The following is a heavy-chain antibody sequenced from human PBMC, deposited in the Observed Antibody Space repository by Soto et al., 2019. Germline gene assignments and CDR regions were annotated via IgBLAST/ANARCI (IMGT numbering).Heavy chain of an antibody. D-gene: IGHD3-22*01. V-gene: IGHV3-64D*08. Sequence: PGGSLRLSCSASGFTFSSYAMHWVRQAPGKGLEYVSAISSNGGSTYYADSVKGRFTISRDNSKNTLYLQMSSLRAEDTAVYYCARNMYYYDTSGSNDASDIWGQGTMVTVSS. CDR1: GFTFSSYA. J-gene: IGHJ3*02. CDR2: ISSNGGST. CDR3: ARNMYYYDTSGSNDASDI.